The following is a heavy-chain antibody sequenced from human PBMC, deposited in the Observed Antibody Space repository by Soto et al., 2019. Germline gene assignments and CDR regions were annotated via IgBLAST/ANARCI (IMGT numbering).Heavy chain of an antibody. CDR3: AREIVAGPRGYYYYYGMDV. V-gene: IGHV3-30-3*01. CDR2: ISYDGSNK. D-gene: IGHD5-12*01. J-gene: IGHJ6*02. Sequence: QVQLVESGGGVVQPGRSLRLSCAASGFTFSSYAMHWVRQAPGKGLEWVAVISYDGSNKYYADSVNVRFTISRDNSKNALYLQMNSLRDEDTAVYYCAREIVAGPRGYYYYYGMDVWGQGTTVTVSS. CDR1: GFTFSSYA.